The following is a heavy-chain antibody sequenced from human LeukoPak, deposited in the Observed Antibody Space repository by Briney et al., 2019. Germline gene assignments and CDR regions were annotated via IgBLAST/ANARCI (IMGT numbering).Heavy chain of an antibody. Sequence: GASVRVSCKASGYTFAGYFIHWVRQAPGQGLEWMGRINPNSGDTEYAPKFQGWVTMTRDTSISTAYVEVRRLISDDTAVYYCARALASTSNWEFDYWGQGTLVIVSS. J-gene: IGHJ4*02. D-gene: IGHD1-26*01. V-gene: IGHV1-2*04. CDR1: GYTFAGYF. CDR3: ARALASTSNWEFDY. CDR2: INPNSGDT.